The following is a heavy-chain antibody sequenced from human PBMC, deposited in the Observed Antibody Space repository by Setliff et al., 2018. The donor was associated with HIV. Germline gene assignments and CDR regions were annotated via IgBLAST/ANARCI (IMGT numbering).Heavy chain of an antibody. CDR2: IKQDGSEI. CDR1: GFTFNKFW. D-gene: IGHD1-1*01. V-gene: IGHV3-7*03. Sequence: GGSLRLSCAASGFTFNKFWMSWVRQAPGKGLERVAKIKQDGSEIYYMDSVKGRFTISRDNSKNTLSLQMNSLGAEDTAVYYCANRLRGYNKWYYFDYWGQGTLVTVSS. J-gene: IGHJ4*02. CDR3: ANRLRGYNKWYYFDY.